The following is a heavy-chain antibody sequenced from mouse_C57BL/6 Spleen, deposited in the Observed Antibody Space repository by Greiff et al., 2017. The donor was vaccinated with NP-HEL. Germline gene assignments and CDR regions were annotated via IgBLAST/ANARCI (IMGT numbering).Heavy chain of an antibody. CDR2: IHPNSGST. D-gene: IGHD1-1*01. Sequence: QVQLQQPGAELVKPGASVKLSCKASGYTFTSYWMHWVKQRPGQGLEWIGMIHPNSGSTNYNEKFKSKATLTVDKSSSTAYMQLSSLTSEDSAVYCCARSFTTVVRDYWGQGTTLTVSS. V-gene: IGHV1-64*01. CDR3: ARSFTTVVRDY. CDR1: GYTFTSYW. J-gene: IGHJ2*01.